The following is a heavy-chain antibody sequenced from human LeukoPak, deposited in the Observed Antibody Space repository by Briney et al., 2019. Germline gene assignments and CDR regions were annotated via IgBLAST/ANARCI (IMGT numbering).Heavy chain of an antibody. Sequence: PSETLSLTCAVSGGSISYRGYSWGWIRQPAGKGLEWIGFMYYRGSTHYTPSLKSRLTISLDTSKHHFSLKLSSVTAADAAVYHCARLRSYGDFGMYYSYGMDVWGQGTTLTVSS. CDR2: MYYRGST. J-gene: IGHJ6*02. V-gene: IGHV4-61*05. CDR3: ARLRSYGDFGMYYSYGMDV. D-gene: IGHD4-17*01. CDR1: GGSISYRGYS.